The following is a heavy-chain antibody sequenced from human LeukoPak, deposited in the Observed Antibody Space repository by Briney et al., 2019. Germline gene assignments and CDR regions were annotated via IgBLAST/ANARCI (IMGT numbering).Heavy chain of an antibody. CDR1: GFTFSSYA. CDR3: ARRSDYFDC. CDR2: ISGGGGGT. V-gene: IGHV3-23*01. Sequence: PGGSLRLSCAASGFTFSSYAMSWVRQAPGKGLEWVSGISGGGGGTYSADYVKGRFTISRDNSKNTLYLQMNSLRAEDTVVYYCARRSDYFDCWGQGTLVTVSS. J-gene: IGHJ4*02. D-gene: IGHD3-3*01.